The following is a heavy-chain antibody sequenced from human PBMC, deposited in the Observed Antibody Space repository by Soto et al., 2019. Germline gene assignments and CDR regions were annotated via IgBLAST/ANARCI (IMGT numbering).Heavy chain of an antibody. Sequence: VASVKVSCKASGYTFTSYGISWVRQAPGQGLEWMGWISAYNGNTNYAQKLQGRVTMTTDTSTSTAYMELRSLRSDDTAVYYCARVYYDSSGYYGVDPWGQGTLVTVSS. CDR2: ISAYNGNT. CDR1: GYTFTSYG. J-gene: IGHJ5*02. V-gene: IGHV1-18*01. D-gene: IGHD3-22*01. CDR3: ARVYYDSSGYYGVDP.